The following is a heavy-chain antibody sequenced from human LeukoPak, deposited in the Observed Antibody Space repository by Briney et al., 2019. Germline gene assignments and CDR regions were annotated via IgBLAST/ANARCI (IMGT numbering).Heavy chain of an antibody. CDR3: ARMRSSTSPFDY. CDR2: IYPGDSDT. CDR1: GYSFSNYW. V-gene: IGHV5-51*01. J-gene: IGHJ4*02. D-gene: IGHD2-2*01. Sequence: GESLKISCKGSGYSFSNYWVAWVRQMPGKGLEWMGIIYPGDSDTRYSPSFQGQVTISVGRSTSTAYLQWSSLKASDTAIYYCARMRSSTSPFDYWGQGALVTVPS.